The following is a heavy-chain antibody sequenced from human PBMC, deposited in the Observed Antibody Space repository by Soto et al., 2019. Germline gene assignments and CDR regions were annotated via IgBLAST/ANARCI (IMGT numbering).Heavy chain of an antibody. D-gene: IGHD4-4*01. CDR3: AREHHDYTDWFDP. Sequence: PGGSLRLSCAASGFTFSDYYMSWIRQAPGKGLEWVSYISSSGSTIYYADSVKGRFTISRDNAKNSLYLQMNSLRAEDTAVYYCAREHHDYTDWFDPWGQGTLVTVSS. V-gene: IGHV3-11*01. CDR1: GFTFSDYY. CDR2: ISSSGSTI. J-gene: IGHJ5*02.